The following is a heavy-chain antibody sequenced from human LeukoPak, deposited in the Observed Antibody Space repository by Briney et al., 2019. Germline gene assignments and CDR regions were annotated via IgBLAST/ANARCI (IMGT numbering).Heavy chain of an antibody. CDR2: ISSSGSTI. CDR3: ARTALGYSSGWYSYYYYMDV. V-gene: IGHV3-48*03. CDR1: GFTFSSYE. D-gene: IGHD6-19*01. Sequence: GGSLRLSCAASGFTFSSYEMNWVRQAPGKGLEWVSYISSSGSTIYYADSVRGRFTISRDNAKNSLYLQMNSLRAEDTAVYYCARTALGYSSGWYSYYYYMDVWGKGTTVTISS. J-gene: IGHJ6*03.